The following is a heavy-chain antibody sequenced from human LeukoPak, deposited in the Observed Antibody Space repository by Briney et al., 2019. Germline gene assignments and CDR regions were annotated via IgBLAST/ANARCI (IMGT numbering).Heavy chain of an antibody. CDR2: ISASGGST. CDR3: ATPENGVSYYGMDV. CDR1: GFTFSDYY. J-gene: IGHJ6*02. V-gene: IGHV3-23*01. D-gene: IGHD3-16*01. Sequence: GGSLRLSCAASGFTFSDYYMSWVRQVPGKGLEWISGISASGGSTLYADSVEGRFTISRDDSKRMLYLQMSSLSAEDTAVYYCATPENGVSYYGMDVWGQGTTVTVSS.